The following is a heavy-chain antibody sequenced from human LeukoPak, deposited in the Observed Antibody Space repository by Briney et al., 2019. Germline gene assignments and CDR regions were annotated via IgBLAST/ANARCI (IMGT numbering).Heavy chain of an antibody. CDR1: GFTFSSYG. Sequence: GGSLRLSCAASGFTFSSYGMHWVRQAPGKGLEWVAVIWYDGSNKYYADSVKGRFTISRDNSKNTPYLQMNSLRAEDTAVYYCARGNGHISGYLDYWGQGTLVTVSS. CDR2: IWYDGSNK. J-gene: IGHJ4*02. D-gene: IGHD2-8*01. V-gene: IGHV3-33*01. CDR3: ARGNGHISGYLDY.